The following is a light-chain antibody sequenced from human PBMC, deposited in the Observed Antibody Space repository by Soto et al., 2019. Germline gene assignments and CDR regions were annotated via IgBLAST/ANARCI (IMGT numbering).Light chain of an antibody. V-gene: IGLV1-40*01. CDR2: GNT. Sequence: QSVLTQPPSESGAPGQRVTISCTGGSSNTGAGYDVHWYQQLPGTAPKLLIYGNTNRPSGVPDRFSGSKSGTSASLAITGLQAQDEADYYCQSYDSSLSGFVFGTGTKLTVL. CDR3: QSYDSSLSGFV. CDR1: SSNTGAGYD. J-gene: IGLJ1*01.